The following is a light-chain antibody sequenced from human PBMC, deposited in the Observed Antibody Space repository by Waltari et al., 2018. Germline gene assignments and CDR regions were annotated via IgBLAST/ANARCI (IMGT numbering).Light chain of an antibody. Sequence: VLTQSPATLYVSPGETATLSCRASRSVGFNLAWYQQKPGQAPRLLIYDASKWATGIPARFSAAGSGTEFTLTIISLQSEDSAIYYCHQYNTWPPATFGQGTKLDI. CDR3: HQYNTWPPAT. CDR1: RSVGFN. CDR2: DAS. J-gene: IGKJ2*01. V-gene: IGKV3-15*01.